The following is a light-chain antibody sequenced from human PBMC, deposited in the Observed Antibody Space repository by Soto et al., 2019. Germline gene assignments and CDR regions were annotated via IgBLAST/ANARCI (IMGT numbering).Light chain of an antibody. CDR3: QPYGSPP. J-gene: IGKJ4*01. Sequence: ERALTQSPGTLSLSPGKRATLSCRASQSVSSTYLAWYQHKPAQAPRLLIYGASSRATGFPDRFSGSGSGIHFTLTINRLESEDFGVYFGQPYGSPPFGGWTKVAIK. V-gene: IGKV3-20*01. CDR1: QSVSSTY. CDR2: GAS.